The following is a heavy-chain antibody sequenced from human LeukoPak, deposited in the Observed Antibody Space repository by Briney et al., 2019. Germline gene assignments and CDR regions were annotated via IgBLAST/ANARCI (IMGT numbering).Heavy chain of an antibody. CDR3: AKDVGKWESLHFFDY. CDR2: ISGSGAST. CDR1: GFTFRNYV. J-gene: IGHJ4*02. V-gene: IGHV3-23*01. Sequence: TGGSLRLSCAASGFTFRNYVIHWVRQAPGKGLEWISGISGSGASTYYADSVKGRFTISRDDSRNTLYLQMNSLRGDDTAVYYCAKDVGKWESLHFFDYWGQGTLVTVSS. D-gene: IGHD1-26*01.